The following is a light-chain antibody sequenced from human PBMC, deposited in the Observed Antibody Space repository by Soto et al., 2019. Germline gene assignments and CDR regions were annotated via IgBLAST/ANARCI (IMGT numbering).Light chain of an antibody. J-gene: IGKJ4*01. Sequence: DIQMTKPPSSLVASFGDGVTITCRASQNIRKYLTCYQQQPGKAPKLLIYTASSLQVGFPSRFSGSGSGTDFTLIISSLQPADSATYYCQQSFSAPLTFGGGTKVEIK. CDR2: TAS. CDR1: QNIRKY. V-gene: IGKV1-39*01. CDR3: QQSFSAPLT.